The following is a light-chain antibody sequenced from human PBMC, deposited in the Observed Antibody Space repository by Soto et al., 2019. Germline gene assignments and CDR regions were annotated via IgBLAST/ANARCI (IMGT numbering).Light chain of an antibody. V-gene: IGKV1-39*01. CDR2: AAS. Sequence: DIQLTQTPSTLSASVGDEVTITCRASQTISRWLAWYQQKPGRAPKLLIYAASNLESGVPSGFSGSGSGTDFTLTISSLQPEDFATYYCQQSYSTWTFGQGTKVDIK. CDR3: QQSYSTWT. J-gene: IGKJ1*01. CDR1: QTISRW.